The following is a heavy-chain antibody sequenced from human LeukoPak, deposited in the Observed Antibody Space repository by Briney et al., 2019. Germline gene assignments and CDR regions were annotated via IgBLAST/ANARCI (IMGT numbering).Heavy chain of an antibody. CDR3: SRDGITMVGGVIIPSHFDY. CDR1: GYTFTGYY. D-gene: IGHD3-10*01. J-gene: IGHJ4*02. V-gene: IGHV1-2*02. CDR2: INPNSGGT. Sequence: ASVKVSCKASGYTFTGYYMHWVRQAPGQGLEWMGWINPNSGGTNYAQKFQGRVNMTRDTSIRTTYMALRRLRSDAPALEFRSRDGITMVGGVIIPSHFDYWGQGTLVTVSS.